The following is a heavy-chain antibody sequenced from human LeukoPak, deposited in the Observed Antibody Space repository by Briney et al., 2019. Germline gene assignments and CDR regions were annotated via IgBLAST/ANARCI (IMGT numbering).Heavy chain of an antibody. CDR1: GFTFSSYT. D-gene: IGHD1/OR15-1a*01. V-gene: IGHV3-30-3*01. CDR3: ARPAYGWTEQFDF. Sequence: GGSLRLSCAASGFTFSSYTIHWVRQAPGKGLEWVTIISYDGSNKYYADSVRGRFTISRDNSKNTLYMQMNTLRPEDTAVYFCARPAYGWTEQFDFWGQGTLVTVSS. CDR2: ISYDGSNK. J-gene: IGHJ4*02.